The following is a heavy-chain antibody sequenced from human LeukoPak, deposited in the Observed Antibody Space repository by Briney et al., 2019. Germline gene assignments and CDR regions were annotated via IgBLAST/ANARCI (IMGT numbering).Heavy chain of an antibody. CDR3: ARVRGSGSYYFDY. V-gene: IGHV3-7*01. J-gene: IGHJ4*02. CDR1: GFTFSSYW. Sequence: PGGSLRLSCAASGFTFSSYWMSWVRQAPGKGLEWVANIKQDGSEKYYVDSVEGRFTISRDNAKNSLYLQMNSLRAEDTAVYYCARVRGSGSYYFDYWGQGTLVTVSS. CDR2: IKQDGSEK. D-gene: IGHD3-10*01.